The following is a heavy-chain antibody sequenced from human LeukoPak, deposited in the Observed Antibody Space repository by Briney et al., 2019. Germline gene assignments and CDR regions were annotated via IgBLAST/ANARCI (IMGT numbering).Heavy chain of an antibody. Sequence: GASVKVSCKASGYTFTSYDINWVRQATGQGLEWMGWMNPNSGNTGYAQKFQGRVTITRNTSISTAYMELSSLRSEDTAVYYCARGRRFTIITMVRGDNYCYYMDVWGKGTTVTVSS. CDR1: GYTFTSYD. J-gene: IGHJ6*03. D-gene: IGHD3-10*01. CDR3: ARGRRFTIITMVRGDNYCYYMDV. CDR2: MNPNSGNT. V-gene: IGHV1-8*03.